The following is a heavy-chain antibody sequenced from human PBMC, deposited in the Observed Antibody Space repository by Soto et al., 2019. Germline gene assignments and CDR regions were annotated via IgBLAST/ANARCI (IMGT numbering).Heavy chain of an antibody. CDR1: GYMFTKSA. Sequence: ASVKVSCKASGYMFTKSAMHWVRQAPGQRLEWMGWISGDSGNTKYSPKLQDRVTITRDTSASTAYMELSSLRSEDTALYYCARDGVEAGNINFDYCGQGTLVTVSS. CDR3: ARDGVEAGNINFDY. V-gene: IGHV1-3*01. D-gene: IGHD6-19*01. J-gene: IGHJ4*01. CDR2: ISGDSGNT.